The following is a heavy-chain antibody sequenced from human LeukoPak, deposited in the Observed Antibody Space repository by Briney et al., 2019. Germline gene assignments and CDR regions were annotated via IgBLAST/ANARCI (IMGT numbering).Heavy chain of an antibody. J-gene: IGHJ4*02. Sequence: GSLRLSCAASGFTFSSYWMTWIRQPPGKGLEWIGSIYYSGSTYYNPSLKSRVTISVDTSKNQFSLKLSSVTAADTAVYYCARLRSTWYYFDYWGQGTLVTVSS. CDR2: IYYSGST. CDR1: GFTFSSYW. V-gene: IGHV4-39*01. CDR3: ARLRSTWYYFDY.